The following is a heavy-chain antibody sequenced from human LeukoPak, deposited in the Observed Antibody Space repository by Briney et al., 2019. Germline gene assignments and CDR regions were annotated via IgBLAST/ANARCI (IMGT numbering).Heavy chain of an antibody. CDR2: TYYGGST. CDR1: GGSISSSSYF. D-gene: IGHD6-13*01. Sequence: SETLSLTCTVSGGSISSSSYFWGWTRQPPGKGLEWIGSTYYGGSTSYNPSLKSRVTVSVDTSKNQFSLKLSSVTAADTAVYYCARLSIFSSNWYYFDYWGQGALVTVSS. J-gene: IGHJ4*02. V-gene: IGHV4-39*01. CDR3: ARLSIFSSNWYYFDY.